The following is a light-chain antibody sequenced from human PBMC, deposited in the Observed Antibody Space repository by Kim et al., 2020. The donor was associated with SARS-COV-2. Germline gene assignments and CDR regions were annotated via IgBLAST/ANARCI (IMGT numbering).Light chain of an antibody. J-gene: IGKJ4*01. CDR1: QGITKS. CDR3: QQYKSAPLT. V-gene: IGKV1-27*01. Sequence: SSVGDRVTISCRASQGITKSLAWYQQKPGQVPELLIYAAATLLAGVPSRFSGSGSGTDFTLTISSLQPGDVATYYCQQYKSAPLTFGGGTKVDIK. CDR2: AAA.